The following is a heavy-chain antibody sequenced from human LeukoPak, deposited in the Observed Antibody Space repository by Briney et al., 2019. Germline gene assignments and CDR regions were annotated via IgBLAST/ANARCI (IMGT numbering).Heavy chain of an antibody. CDR2: INPNSGGT. CDR3: ARDLNWGNIY. V-gene: IGHV1-2*02. Sequence: ASVTVSCKASGYTFTGYYMHWVRQAPGQGLEWMGWINPNSGGTNYAQNFHGRVTMTRDTSISTAYLDLSRLSSDDTAVYYCARDLNWGNIYWGQGTLVTVSS. D-gene: IGHD7-27*01. CDR1: GYTFTGYY. J-gene: IGHJ4*02.